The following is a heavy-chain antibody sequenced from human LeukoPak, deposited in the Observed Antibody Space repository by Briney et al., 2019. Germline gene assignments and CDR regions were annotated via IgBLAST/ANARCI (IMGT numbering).Heavy chain of an antibody. CDR2: TNPNSGNT. J-gene: IGHJ5*02. Sequence: ASVEVSCKASGYTFTSYDINWVRQATGQGLEWMGWTNPNSGNTGYAQKFQGRVTMTRNTSISTAYMELSSLRSEDTAVYYCARGFITYCSSTSCKRFDPWGKGTLVTVSS. CDR3: ARGFITYCSSTSCKRFDP. CDR1: GYTFTSYD. V-gene: IGHV1-8*01. D-gene: IGHD2-2*01.